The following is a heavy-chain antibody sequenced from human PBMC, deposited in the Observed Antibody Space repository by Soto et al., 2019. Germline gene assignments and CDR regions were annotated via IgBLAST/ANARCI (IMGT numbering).Heavy chain of an antibody. J-gene: IGHJ4*02. CDR3: AKELEQQMIRGVLDC. Sequence: EVQLLESGGGLAQPGGSLRLSCVASGFTFSSYAMTWVRQAPGKGLEWVAVIGDGGGTTYYADPVKGRFTISRDDSKNTVYLQMNSLRAEDAAVYYCAKELEQQMIRGVLDCRGQGTLVTVSS. CDR1: GFTFSSYA. CDR2: IGDGGGTT. D-gene: IGHD6-13*01. V-gene: IGHV3-23*01.